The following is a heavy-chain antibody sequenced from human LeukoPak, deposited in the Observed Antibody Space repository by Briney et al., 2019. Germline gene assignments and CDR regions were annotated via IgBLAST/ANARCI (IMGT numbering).Heavy chain of an antibody. J-gene: IGHJ6*04. CDR3: ARDNREVRGGDCFDV. CDR2: INPNSGVI. D-gene: IGHD2-21*02. V-gene: IGHV1-2*02. Sequence: ASVKVSCKASGYTFTDYYIHWVRQAPGQGLEWMGWINPNSGVINYAQKFQGRVTMTRDTSITTAYMELSRLRSDDTAVYYCARDNREVRGGDCFDVWGKGTTVTVSS. CDR1: GYTFTDYY.